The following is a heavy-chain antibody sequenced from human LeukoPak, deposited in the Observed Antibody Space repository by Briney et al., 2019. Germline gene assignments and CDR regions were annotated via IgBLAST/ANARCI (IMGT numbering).Heavy chain of an antibody. Sequence: SETLSLTCTVSGGSISNYYWSWIRQPPGKGLEWIGYIYYSGSNNYNPSLKSRATISADTSKNQLSLKLISVTAADTAVYYCARGLSGYSYGYYFDYWGQGSLVTVSS. J-gene: IGHJ4*02. CDR1: GGSISNYY. V-gene: IGHV4-59*01. CDR2: IYYSGSN. D-gene: IGHD5-18*01. CDR3: ARGLSGYSYGYYFDY.